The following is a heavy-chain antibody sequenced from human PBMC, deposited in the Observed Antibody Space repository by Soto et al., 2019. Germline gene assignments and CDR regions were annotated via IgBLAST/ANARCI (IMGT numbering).Heavy chain of an antibody. J-gene: IGHJ4*02. V-gene: IGHV1-2*02. Sequence: ASVKVSCKASGDTFTANYIHWVRQAPGQGFEWMGWINPKSGGTNYPQKFQGRVTMTRDTSLSTVYMTLTRLTAADTAVYYCARAGFDRYCSSTSCYMDYWGQGTLVTVSS. CDR3: ARAGFDRYCSSTSCYMDY. D-gene: IGHD2-2*02. CDR2: INPKSGGT. CDR1: GDTFTANY.